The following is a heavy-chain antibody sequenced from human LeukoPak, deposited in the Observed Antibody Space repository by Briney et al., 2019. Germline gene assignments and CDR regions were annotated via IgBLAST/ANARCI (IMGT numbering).Heavy chain of an antibody. CDR3: ARDFDWPSVFDI. D-gene: IGHD3-9*01. V-gene: IGHV4-61*01. CDR2: IYYTENN. Sequence: SETLSLTCTVSGGSVSSATYHWSWIRQPPGKGLEGIGSIYYTENNNSNPSLKSRVTISVDTSNTQLPLKVTSMTAASTAVYYCARDFDWPSVFDIWGQGAMVTVSS. CDR1: GGSVSSATYH. J-gene: IGHJ3*02.